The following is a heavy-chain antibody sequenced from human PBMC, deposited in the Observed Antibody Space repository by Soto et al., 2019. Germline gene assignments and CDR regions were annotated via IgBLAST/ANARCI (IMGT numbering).Heavy chain of an antibody. CDR2: IWYDGSNK. CDR1: GFTFSSYG. V-gene: IGHV3-33*01. J-gene: IGHJ3*02. D-gene: IGHD2-2*01. Sequence: QVQLVESGGGVVQPGRSLRLSCAASGFTFSSYGMHWVSQAPGKGLEWVAVIWYDGSNKYYADSVKGRFTISRDNSKNTLYLQMNSLRAEDTAVYYCARDKVVVVPAAIKRNAFDIWGQGTMVTVSS. CDR3: ARDKVVVVPAAIKRNAFDI.